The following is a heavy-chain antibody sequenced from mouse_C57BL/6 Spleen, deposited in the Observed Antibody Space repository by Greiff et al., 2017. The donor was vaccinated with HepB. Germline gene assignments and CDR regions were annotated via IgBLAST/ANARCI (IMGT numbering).Heavy chain of an antibody. D-gene: IGHD1-1*01. Sequence: QVQLQQSGAELVRPGSSVKLSCKASGYTFTSYWMHWVKQRPIQGLEWIGNIDPSDSETHYNQKFKDKATLTVDKSSSTAYMQRSSLTSEDSAVYYCARFGSSYAYFDVWGTGTTVTVSS. CDR3: ARFGSSYAYFDV. V-gene: IGHV1-52*01. CDR2: IDPSDSET. CDR1: GYTFTSYW. J-gene: IGHJ1*03.